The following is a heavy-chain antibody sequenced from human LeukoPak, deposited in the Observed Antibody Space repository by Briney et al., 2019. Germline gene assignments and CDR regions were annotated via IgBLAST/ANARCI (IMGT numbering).Heavy chain of an antibody. Sequence: SETLSLTCTVSGGSISSSSYYWGWIRQPPGKGVEWIGSIYYSGSTYYNPSLKSRVTISVDTSKNQFSLKLSSVTAADTAVYYCARQWVTTVVTSYFDYWGQGTLVTVSS. CDR3: ARQWVTTVVTSYFDY. CDR1: GGSISSSSYY. V-gene: IGHV4-39*01. CDR2: IYYSGST. D-gene: IGHD4-23*01. J-gene: IGHJ4*02.